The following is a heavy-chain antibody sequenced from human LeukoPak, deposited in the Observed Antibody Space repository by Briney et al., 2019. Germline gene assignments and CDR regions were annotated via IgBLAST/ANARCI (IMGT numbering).Heavy chain of an antibody. V-gene: IGHV1-18*01. CDR2: ISTYNPNT. J-gene: IGHJ4*02. Sequence: GASVKVSCKASGYSLTSYVISWVRQAPGQGLEWMGWISTYNPNTNYAQKFQGRVTMTTDTSTSTVYMELRSLRSDDTAVYYCARSPARGYDILTNYNDYWGQGTLVTVSS. D-gene: IGHD3-9*01. CDR3: ARSPARGYDILTNYNDY. CDR1: GYSLTSYV.